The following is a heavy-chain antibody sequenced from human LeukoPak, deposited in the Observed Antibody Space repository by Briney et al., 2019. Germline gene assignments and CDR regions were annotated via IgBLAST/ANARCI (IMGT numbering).Heavy chain of an antibody. CDR2: IYYSGST. D-gene: IGHD2-21*02. Sequence: ETLSLTCTVSGGSISSSSYYWGWIRQPPGKGLEWIGYIYYSGSTNYNPSLKSRVTISVDTSKNQFSLKLSSVTAADTAVYYCARGVWGVVTAPYDYWGQGTLVTVSS. V-gene: IGHV4-61*05. CDR3: ARGVWGVVTAPYDY. J-gene: IGHJ4*02. CDR1: GGSISSSSYY.